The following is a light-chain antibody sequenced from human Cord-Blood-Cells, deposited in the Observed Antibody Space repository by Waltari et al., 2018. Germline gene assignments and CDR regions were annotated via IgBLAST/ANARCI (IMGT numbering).Light chain of an antibody. J-gene: IGLJ3*02. CDR2: EGS. CDR1: SSDVGSSNL. Sequence: QSALTPPASVSGSPGQSIPISCTGTSSDVGSSNLVSWDQQHPGKAPKLLIYEGSKRPPGGSKRFSGSKSGNTASLTIAGLQAEDEADYYCCSYAGSSTWVFGGGTKLTGL. V-gene: IGLV2-23*01. CDR3: CSYAGSSTWV.